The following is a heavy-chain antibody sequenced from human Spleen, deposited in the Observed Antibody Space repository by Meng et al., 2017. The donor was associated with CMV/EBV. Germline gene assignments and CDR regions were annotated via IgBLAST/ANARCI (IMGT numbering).Heavy chain of an antibody. J-gene: IGHJ6*02. CDR2: ISYDGSNI. Sequence: GESLKISCVASEFTFSRYAMHWVRQAPGKGLEWVAVISYDGSNIFYADSVKGRFTISRDNSKNTLYLQMNSLSAEDTAVYYCAKARSSGGHYYYDDMDVWGQGTTVTVSS. CDR1: EFTFSRYA. D-gene: IGHD6-6*01. CDR3: AKARSSGGHYYYDDMDV. V-gene: IGHV3-30*04.